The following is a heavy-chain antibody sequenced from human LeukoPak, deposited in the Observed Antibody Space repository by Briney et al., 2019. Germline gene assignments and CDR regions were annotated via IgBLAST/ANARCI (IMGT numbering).Heavy chain of an antibody. J-gene: IGHJ4*02. CDR1: GYTFTSYD. Sequence: ASVKVSCKASGYTFTSYDINWVRQATGQGLEWMGWMNPNSGNTGYAQKFQGRVTMTRNTSISTAYTELSSLRSEDTAVYYCARSVIRGGLIDYWGQGTLVTVSS. CDR3: ARSVIRGGLIDY. V-gene: IGHV1-8*01. CDR2: MNPNSGNT. D-gene: IGHD2-21*01.